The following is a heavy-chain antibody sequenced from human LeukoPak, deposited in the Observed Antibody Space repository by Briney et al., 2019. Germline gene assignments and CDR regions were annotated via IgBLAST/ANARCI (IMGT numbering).Heavy chain of an antibody. CDR1: GFPFDDYA. CDR2: ITGDGKTI. CDR3: AKDDGTTAFWYFDL. D-gene: IGHD1-7*01. J-gene: IGHJ2*01. Sequence: GGSLRLSCAASGFPFDDYAMHWVRQAPGKGLEWVALITGDGKTIYYADSVKGRFTISRDNSRNSLYLQMNSLRTEDTALYYCAKDDGTTAFWYFDLRGRGTLVTVSS. V-gene: IGHV3-43*02.